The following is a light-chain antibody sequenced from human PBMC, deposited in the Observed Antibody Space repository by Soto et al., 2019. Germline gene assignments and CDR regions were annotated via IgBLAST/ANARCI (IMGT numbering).Light chain of an antibody. CDR1: SSDVGGYNY. CDR3: SSYTSSSTPYV. J-gene: IGLJ1*01. Sequence: QSALTQPASVSGSPGQSITISCTGTSSDVGGYNYVSWYQQHPGKAPKLMIYDVSNRPSGVSNRFSCSKSGNTASLTISGLQAEDEADYYCSSYTSSSTPYVFGPGTKLTVL. CDR2: DVS. V-gene: IGLV2-14*01.